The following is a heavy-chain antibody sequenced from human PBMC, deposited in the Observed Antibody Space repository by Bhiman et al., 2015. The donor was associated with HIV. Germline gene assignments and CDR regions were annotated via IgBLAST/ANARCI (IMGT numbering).Heavy chain of an antibody. CDR2: INQHGSET. J-gene: IGHJ4*02. D-gene: IGHD6-13*01. V-gene: IGHV3-7*03. CDR1: GFTFSRYS. CDR3: AREGQLGY. Sequence: EVQLEESGGDLVQPGGSLRVTCATSGFTFSRYSMGWVRQAPGKGLEWVANINQHGSETFYVDSVRGRFTISRDNTKNTLFLQMTSLRAEDTAVYFCAREGQLGYWGQGTQVTVSS.